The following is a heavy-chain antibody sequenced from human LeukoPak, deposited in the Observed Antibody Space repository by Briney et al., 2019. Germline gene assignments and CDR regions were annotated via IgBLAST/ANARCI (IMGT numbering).Heavy chain of an antibody. V-gene: IGHV4-34*01. CDR3: ARGHRLFGGD. CDR1: GGSLTGYY. Sequence: PSETLSLTCAVSGGSLTGYYWSWIRQPPGKGLEWIGEINDRGSTNYNPSLKSRLTISVDTSKNQFSLKLTSMTAADTAVYYCARGHRLFGGDWGQGGLVTVSS. CDR2: INDRGST. J-gene: IGHJ4*02. D-gene: IGHD3-16*01.